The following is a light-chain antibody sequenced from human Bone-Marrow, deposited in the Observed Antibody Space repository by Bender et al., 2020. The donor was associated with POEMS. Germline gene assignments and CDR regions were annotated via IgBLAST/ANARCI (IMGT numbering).Light chain of an antibody. J-gene: IGLJ2*01. Sequence: QSALTQPASVSGSPGQSITISCTGSDVGSYNVVSWYQQHPGKAPKLMIYEGSERPSGVSNRFSGSKSGNTASLTISGLQAEDEAEYYCCSYAGSYTFVFGGGTKLTVL. CDR1: SDVGSYNV. CDR3: CSYAGSYTFV. V-gene: IGLV2-23*03. CDR2: EGS.